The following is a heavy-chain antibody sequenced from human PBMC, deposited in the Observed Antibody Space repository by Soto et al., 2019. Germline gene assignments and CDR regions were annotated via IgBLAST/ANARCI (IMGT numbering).Heavy chain of an antibody. CDR3: AREREYYYDSSGYYYFDY. J-gene: IGHJ4*02. D-gene: IGHD3-22*01. CDR1: GGSISSGGYY. V-gene: IGHV4-31*03. CDR2: IYYSGST. Sequence: QVQLQESGPGLVKPSQTLSLTCTVSGGSISSGGYYWSWIRQHPGKGLEWIGYIYYSGSTYYNPSPKRRLTISVDTSKNQFSLKLSSVTAADTAVYYCAREREYYYDSSGYYYFDYWGQGTLVTVSS.